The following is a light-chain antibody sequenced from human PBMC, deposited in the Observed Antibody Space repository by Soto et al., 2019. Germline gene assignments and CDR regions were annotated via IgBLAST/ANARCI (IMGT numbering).Light chain of an antibody. CDR2: GAS. J-gene: IGKJ3*01. V-gene: IGKV3-20*01. CDR1: QSVSSSY. Sequence: IVFTHSPGTLSLSPGERATLSCRASQSVSSSYLAWYQHKPGQAPRLLIYGASSRATGIPDRFSGSGSGTDFTLTISRLEPEDFAVYYCQQYGSSPFTFGPGTKVDIK. CDR3: QQYGSSPFT.